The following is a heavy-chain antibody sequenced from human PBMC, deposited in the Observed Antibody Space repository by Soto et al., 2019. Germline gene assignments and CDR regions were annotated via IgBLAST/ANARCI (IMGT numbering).Heavy chain of an antibody. J-gene: IGHJ2*01. Sequence: QLQLQESGPGLVKPSETLSLTCIVSGGSISSSNYWGWIRQSPGKGLEWIGSMHYSGSSNYNPSLKSRVTSSVDTSKNQFSLKLSSVTAADTAVYYCARAGAVTTTRWYFDLWGRGTLGPVSS. V-gene: IGHV4-39*01. CDR3: ARAGAVTTTRWYFDL. CDR2: MHYSGSS. D-gene: IGHD4-4*01. CDR1: GGSISSSNY.